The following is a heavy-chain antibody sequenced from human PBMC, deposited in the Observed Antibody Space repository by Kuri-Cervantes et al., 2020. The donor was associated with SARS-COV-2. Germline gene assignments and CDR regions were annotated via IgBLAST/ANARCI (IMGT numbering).Heavy chain of an antibody. J-gene: IGHJ6*03. CDR2: ISSSSSTI. V-gene: IGHV3-48*01. Sequence: GESLKISCAASGFTFDDYGMSWVRQAPGKGLEWVSYISSSSSTIYYADSVKGRFTISRDNAKNSLYLQMNSLRAEDTAVYYCARDRGYFDWFYMDVWGKGTTVTVSS. D-gene: IGHD3-9*01. CDR1: GFTFDDYG. CDR3: ARDRGYFDWFYMDV.